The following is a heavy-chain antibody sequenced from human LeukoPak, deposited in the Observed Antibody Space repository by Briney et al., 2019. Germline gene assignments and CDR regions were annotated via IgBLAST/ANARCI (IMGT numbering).Heavy chain of an antibody. D-gene: IGHD3-3*01. CDR1: GFTFSDYY. CDR2: ISRSGSTI. Sequence: GGSLRLSCAASGFTFSDYYMSWIRQAPGKGLEWVSYISRSGSTIYYADSVKGRFTISRDNSKNTLYLQMNSLRAEDTAVYYCAKEYDFWSGYYSYWGQGTLVTVSS. J-gene: IGHJ4*02. CDR3: AKEYDFWSGYYSY. V-gene: IGHV3-11*04.